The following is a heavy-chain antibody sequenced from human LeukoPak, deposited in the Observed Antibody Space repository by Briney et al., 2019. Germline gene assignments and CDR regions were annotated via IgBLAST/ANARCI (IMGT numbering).Heavy chain of an antibody. D-gene: IGHD5/OR15-5a*01. V-gene: IGHV4-4*07. Sequence: SETLSLTCNVSGASISSYYWSWIRQPAGKGLEWIGRIYTSGSPNYNPSLKSRVTMSVDTSKNQFSLKLSSVTAADAAVYYCAREMAVSNTYYYYYYMDVWGKRTTVTFSS. CDR3: AREMAVSNTYYYYYYMDV. CDR2: IYTSGSP. J-gene: IGHJ6*03. CDR1: GASISSYY.